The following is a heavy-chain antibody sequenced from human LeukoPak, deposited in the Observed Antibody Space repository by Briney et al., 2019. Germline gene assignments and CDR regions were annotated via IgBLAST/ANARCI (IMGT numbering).Heavy chain of an antibody. CDR1: GYSFTSYW. V-gene: IGHV5-51*01. CDR3: ARRGFYCSSTSCYNGYYYGMDV. Sequence: GETLKIPCKGSGYSFTSYWIGWGRQMPGKGLEGMGIIYPCYFDTRYSPSFQGQVTISADKSISTAYLQWSSLKASDTAMYYCARRGFYCSSTSCYNGYYYGMDVWGQGTTVTVSS. J-gene: IGHJ6*02. D-gene: IGHD2-2*02. CDR2: IYPCYFDT.